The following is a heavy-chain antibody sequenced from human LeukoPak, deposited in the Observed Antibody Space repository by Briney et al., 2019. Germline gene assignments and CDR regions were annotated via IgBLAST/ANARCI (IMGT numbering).Heavy chain of an antibody. D-gene: IGHD4-17*01. CDR3: ARGLPTTVTTWGLLDY. CDR2: INTNTGNP. J-gene: IGHJ4*02. V-gene: IGHV7-4-1*02. CDR1: GYTFTTYT. Sequence: VASVKVSCKASGYTFTTYTMNWVRQAPGQGLEWMGWINTNTGNPTYAQGFTGRFVFSLGTSVNTAYLQISSLTAEDTAVYYCARGLPTTVTTWGLLDYWGQGTLVTVSS.